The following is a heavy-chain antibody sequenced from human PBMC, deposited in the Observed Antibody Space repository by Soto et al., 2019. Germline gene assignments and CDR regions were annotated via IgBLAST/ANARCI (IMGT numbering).Heavy chain of an antibody. Sequence: EVQLVESGGGLVQPGGSLRLSCAASGFTFSSYEMNWVRQAPGRGLEWVSVVYTSGRTYHADSVKGRFTVSRDISTNMFFLQMNKLSAEDMATYYCARAGFERLYFDQWGRGTLVTVSS. CDR1: GFTFSSYE. V-gene: IGHV3-66*01. D-gene: IGHD1-1*01. J-gene: IGHJ4*02. CDR3: ARAGFERLYFDQ. CDR2: VYTSGRT.